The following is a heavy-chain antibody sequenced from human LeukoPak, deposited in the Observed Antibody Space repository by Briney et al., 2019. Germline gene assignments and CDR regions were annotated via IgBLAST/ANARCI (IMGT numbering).Heavy chain of an antibody. CDR2: INHSGST. J-gene: IGHJ1*01. Sequence: PSETLSLTCAVYGGSFSGYYWSWIRQPPGKGLEWIGEINHSGSTNYNPSLKSRVTISVDTSKNQFSLKLSSVTAADTAVYYCARPGSYYYDSSGYYYEYFQHWGQGTLVTVSS. D-gene: IGHD3-22*01. CDR3: ARPGSYYYDSSGYYYEYFQH. V-gene: IGHV4-34*01. CDR1: GGSFSGYY.